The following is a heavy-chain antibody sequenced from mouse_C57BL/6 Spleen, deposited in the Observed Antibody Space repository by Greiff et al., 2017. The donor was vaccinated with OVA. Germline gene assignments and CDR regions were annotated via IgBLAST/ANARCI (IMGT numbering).Heavy chain of an antibody. J-gene: IGHJ2*01. CDR1: GYTFTSYW. Sequence: VQLQQPGAELVKPGASVKLSCKASGYTFTSYWMQWVKQRPGQGLEWIGEIDPSDSYTNYNQKFKGKATLTVDTSSSTAYMQLSSLTSEDSAVYYCAQRDFPYYWGKGTTLTVSS. V-gene: IGHV1-50*01. CDR2: IDPSDSYT. CDR3: AQRDFPYY.